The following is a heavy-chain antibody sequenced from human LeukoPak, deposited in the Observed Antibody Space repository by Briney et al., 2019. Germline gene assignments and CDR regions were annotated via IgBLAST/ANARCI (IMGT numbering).Heavy chain of an antibody. Sequence: SETLSLTCTVSGGSISSSSYYWGWIRQPPGKGLEWIGSFYYSGGTNYNPSLKSRVTMSVDTSKNQFSLKLSSVTAADTAVYYCARDFGLYYFDYWGQGTLVTVSS. D-gene: IGHD3-10*01. CDR2: FYYSGGT. J-gene: IGHJ4*02. CDR1: GGSISSSSYY. V-gene: IGHV4-39*07. CDR3: ARDFGLYYFDY.